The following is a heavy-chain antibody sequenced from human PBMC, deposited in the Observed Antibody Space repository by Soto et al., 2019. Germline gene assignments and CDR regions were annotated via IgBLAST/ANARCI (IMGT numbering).Heavy chain of an antibody. D-gene: IGHD3-3*02. V-gene: IGHV3-30*18. CDR3: AKGRFDVVTISPFDH. J-gene: IGHJ4*01. CDR1: GFTFSSFG. CDR2: ISYDGTEE. Sequence: GGSLRLSCAASGFTFSSFGMHWVRQAPGKGLEWVAVISYDGTEEKYADSVKGRATVSRDNSKNTVYLQMNRLRGDDSAIYYCAKGRFDVVTISPFDHWGQGTLVTVSP.